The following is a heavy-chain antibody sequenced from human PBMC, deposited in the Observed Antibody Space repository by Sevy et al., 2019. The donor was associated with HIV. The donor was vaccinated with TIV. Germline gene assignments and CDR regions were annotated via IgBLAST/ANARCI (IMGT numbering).Heavy chain of an antibody. CDR1: GGSIRSYY. V-gene: IGHV4-4*07. CDR2: IYSTGSG. CDR3: ARGGEDFWSNGPFHS. Sequence: SETLSLTCTVTGGSIRSYYWNWIRQPAGKGLEWIGRIYSTGSGNYNPSLQSRVVMSVDTSKNQFSLKLNSVTAADTAVYYCARGGEDFWSNGPFHSWGQGTLVTVSS. D-gene: IGHD3-3*01. J-gene: IGHJ4*02.